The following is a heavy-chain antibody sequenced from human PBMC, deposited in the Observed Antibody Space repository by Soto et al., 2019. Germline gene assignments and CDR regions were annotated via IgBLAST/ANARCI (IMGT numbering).Heavy chain of an antibody. V-gene: IGHV4-59*13. D-gene: IGHD6-19*01. Sequence: QLRESGPGLVKPSETLSLTCDVSGASITTYYWSWIRQAPGKGLEWIGNVYHTGSTDYNSSLRSRVTISVDTSKNQFSLNMTSVTAADTAVYYCAQRLFGSGWTLHSWGQGALVTVSS. CDR3: AQRLFGSGWTLHS. CDR1: GASITTYY. J-gene: IGHJ4*02. CDR2: VYHTGST.